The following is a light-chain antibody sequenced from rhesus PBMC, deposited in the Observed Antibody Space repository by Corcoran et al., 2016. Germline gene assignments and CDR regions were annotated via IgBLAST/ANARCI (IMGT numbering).Light chain of an antibody. CDR1: QSLLHTDGYTY. V-gene: IGKV2-61*01. J-gene: IGKJ2*01. CDR2: GGA. Sequence: DIVMTQTPLSLPVTPGEPASISCRSSQSLLHTDGYTYLDWYLQKPGQSPQLLIYGGANRASGVPDRFSGSGSGTDFTLKISKVGADDFGVYYCMQHRALPYSFSQGTKVEIK. CDR3: MQHRALPYS.